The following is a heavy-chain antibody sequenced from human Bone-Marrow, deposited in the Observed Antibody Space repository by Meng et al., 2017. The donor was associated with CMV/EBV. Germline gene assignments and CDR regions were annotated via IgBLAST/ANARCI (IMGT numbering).Heavy chain of an antibody. J-gene: IGHJ5*02. V-gene: IGHV1-8*03. CDR2: MNPNSGNT. D-gene: IGHD3-3*01. CDR3: ARFYDFWSGYYWGWLDP. CDR1: GYTFTSYD. Sequence: ASVKVSCKASGYTFTSYDINWVRQATGQGLEWMGWMNPNSGNTGYAQKFQGRVTITRNTSISTAYMELSSLRSADTAVYYCARFYDFWSGYYWGWLDPWGQGTLVTVSS.